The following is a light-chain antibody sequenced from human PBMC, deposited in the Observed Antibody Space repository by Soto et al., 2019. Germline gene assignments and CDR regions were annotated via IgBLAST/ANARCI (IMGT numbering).Light chain of an antibody. V-gene: IGKV1-9*01. CDR2: AAS. CDR1: QDIRNY. J-gene: IGKJ4*01. CDR3: QQYNNWPLT. Sequence: DIQLTQSPSFLSTSVGDRVTITCRASQDIRNYLAWYQQKPGKAPKVLIYAASTLLSGVPSRFSGSGSGTEFSLTISSLQPEDFAVYYCQQYNNWPLTFGGGTKVEIK.